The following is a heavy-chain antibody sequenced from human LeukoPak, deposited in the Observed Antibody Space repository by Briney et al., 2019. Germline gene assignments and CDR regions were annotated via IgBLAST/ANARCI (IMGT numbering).Heavy chain of an antibody. CDR2: ISAYNGNT. CDR3: ARSGFENDPFDY. J-gene: IGHJ4*02. V-gene: IGHV1-18*01. D-gene: IGHD1-1*01. CDR1: GYTFTSYG. Sequence: ASVKVSCKASGYTFTSYGISWVRQAPGQGLEWMGWISAYNGNTNYAQRLQGRVTMTTDTSTSTAYMELRSLRFDDTAVYYCARSGFENDPFDYWGQGTLVTVSS.